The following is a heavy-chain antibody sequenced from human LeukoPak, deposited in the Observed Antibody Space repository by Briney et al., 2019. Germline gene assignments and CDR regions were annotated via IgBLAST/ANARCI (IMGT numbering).Heavy chain of an antibody. CDR1: GGSISSSNYY. CDR3: ARRNGYYDSSGYRY. J-gene: IGHJ4*02. D-gene: IGHD3-22*01. Sequence: PSETLSLTCTVSGGSISSSNYYWDWIRQAPGKGLEWIGSIYYIGITYYNTSLKSRVNMFVDTSKNQFSLKLSSVTAADTAVYYCARRNGYYDSSGYRYWGQGTLVTVSS. CDR2: IYYIGIT. V-gene: IGHV4-39*07.